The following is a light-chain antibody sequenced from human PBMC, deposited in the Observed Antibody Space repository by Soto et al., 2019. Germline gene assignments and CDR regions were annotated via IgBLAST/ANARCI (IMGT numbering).Light chain of an antibody. V-gene: IGKV1-39*01. CDR2: AAT. Sequence: DIQMTQSPSSLSASVGDRVTITCRASQSISSYLSWYQQKGGKAPKLLIYAATTLQSGVPSRFSGSGSGTDFTLTISSLQAEDSATYYCQHSYSTPWTFGQGTKVEIK. J-gene: IGKJ1*01. CDR3: QHSYSTPWT. CDR1: QSISSY.